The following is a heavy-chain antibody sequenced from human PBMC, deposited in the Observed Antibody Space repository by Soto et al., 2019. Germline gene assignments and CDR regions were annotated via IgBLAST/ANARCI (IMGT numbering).Heavy chain of an antibody. CDR3: ARYSNNWFQRERTEA. D-gene: IGHD6-13*01. Sequence: IGQPAGKGLEWIGRIDTSANTNYTPSLKSRVTMSVDTSKKQFSLKLTSVTAADTAVYYCARYSNNWFQRERTEAWLQPTTVT. J-gene: IGHJ6*02. CDR2: IDTSANT. V-gene: IGHV4-4*07.